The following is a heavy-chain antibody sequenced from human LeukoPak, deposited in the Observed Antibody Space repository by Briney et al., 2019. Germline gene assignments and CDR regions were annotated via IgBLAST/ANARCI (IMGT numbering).Heavy chain of an antibody. V-gene: IGHV3-74*01. D-gene: IGHD6-25*01. Sequence: PGGSLRLSCAASGFAFSDYWMHWVRQAPGKGLVWVSRLNTDGTSTHYADSVRGRFTISRDNAKNTLYLQMNSLRAEDTAVYYCAKDLGIAPGSMDVWGQGTTVTVSS. CDR2: LNTDGTST. CDR3: AKDLGIAPGSMDV. J-gene: IGHJ6*02. CDR1: GFAFSDYW.